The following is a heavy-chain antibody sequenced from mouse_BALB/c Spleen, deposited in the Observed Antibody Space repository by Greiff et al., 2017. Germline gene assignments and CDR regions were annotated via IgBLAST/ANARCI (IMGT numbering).Heavy chain of an antibody. CDR3: ARYALTEGRSLDY. CDR1: GDSITSGY. D-gene: IGHD1-1*01. Sequence: EVKLMESGPSLVKPSQTLSLTCSVTGDSITSGYWNWIRKFPGNKLEYMGYISYSGSTYYNPSLKSRISITRDTSKNQYYLQLNSVTTEDTATYYCARYALTEGRSLDYWGQGTTLTVSS. CDR2: ISYSGST. V-gene: IGHV3-8*02. J-gene: IGHJ2*01.